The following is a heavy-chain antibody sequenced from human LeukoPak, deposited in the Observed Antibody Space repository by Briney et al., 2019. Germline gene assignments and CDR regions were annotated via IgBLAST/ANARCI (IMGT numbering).Heavy chain of an antibody. V-gene: IGHV3-30-3*01. CDR3: ARFSDGVVVVPIDY. D-gene: IGHD3-22*01. J-gene: IGHJ4*02. CDR2: ISYDGSNK. CDR1: GFPFSRFA. Sequence: GGPLRLPQGASGFPFSRFAKHGAGQPPARGRVGGAVISYDGSNKYYADSVKRRFTISRDNSKSTLYLQMNSRRSEDTAVYYCARFSDGVVVVPIDYWGQGTLVTVSS.